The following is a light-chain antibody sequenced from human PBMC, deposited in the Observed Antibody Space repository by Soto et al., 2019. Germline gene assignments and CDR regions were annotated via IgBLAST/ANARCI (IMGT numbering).Light chain of an antibody. CDR2: RGS. CDR3: QQRHMWPIT. J-gene: IGKJ5*01. V-gene: IGKV3-11*01. CDR1: QSVSSN. Sequence: EIVMTQSPVTLSVSPVERVTLSCRASQSVSSNLAWYQQKPGQTPRVLIYRGSNRATDIPDRFSGSGSGTDFTLTISSLEPEDSAVYYCQQRHMWPITFGQGTRLEIK.